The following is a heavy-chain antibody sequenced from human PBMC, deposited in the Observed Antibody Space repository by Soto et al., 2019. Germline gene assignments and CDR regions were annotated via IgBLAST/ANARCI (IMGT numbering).Heavy chain of an antibody. Sequence: PGGSLRLSCAASGFTFSDHYMDWVRQAPGKGLEWVGRTRNKANSYTTEYAASVKGRFTISRDDSKNSLYLQMNSLKTEDTAVYYCARGFFTGYDFWSGYWDYYYMDVWGKGTTVTVSS. CDR1: GFTFSDHY. J-gene: IGHJ6*03. D-gene: IGHD3-3*01. CDR2: TRNKANSYTT. CDR3: ARGFFTGYDFWSGYWDYYYMDV. V-gene: IGHV3-72*01.